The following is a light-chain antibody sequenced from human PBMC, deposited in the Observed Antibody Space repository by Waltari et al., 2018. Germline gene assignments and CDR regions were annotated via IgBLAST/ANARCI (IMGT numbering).Light chain of an antibody. J-gene: IGLJ3*02. Sequence: QSALTQPASVSESPGQSITISCTGTSSDVGGYNYVSWYQQHIGKAPKLMIYDVSKRPSGVSNRFSASKSGSTASLTISGLQAEDEADYYCSSYTSGSTWVFGGGTKLTVL. CDR1: SSDVGGYNY. CDR2: DVS. V-gene: IGLV2-14*01. CDR3: SSYTSGSTWV.